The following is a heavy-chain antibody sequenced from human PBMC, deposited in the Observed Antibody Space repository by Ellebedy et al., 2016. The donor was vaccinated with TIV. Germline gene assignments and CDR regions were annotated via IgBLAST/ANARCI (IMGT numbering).Heavy chain of an antibody. CDR1: GGSLTSSSYY. D-gene: IGHD2-2*01. J-gene: IGHJ4*02. CDR2: LSYSGGT. CDR3: ARRCRFASCYDNFEY. V-gene: IGHV4-39*01. Sequence: SETLSLTXSVSGGSLTSSSYYWAWIRQAPGKGPEWIGSLSYSGGTYYNPSLMGRATVSVDSSKTRFSLKLRSVTAADTAAYYCARRCRFASCYDNFEYWGQGTLVIVSS.